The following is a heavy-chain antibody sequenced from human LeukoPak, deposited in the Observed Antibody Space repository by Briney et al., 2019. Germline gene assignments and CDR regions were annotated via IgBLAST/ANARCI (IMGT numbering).Heavy chain of an antibody. CDR1: SGSLGSYY. CDR2: IFMSGST. J-gene: IGHJ4*02. D-gene: IGHD6-6*01. CDR3: AREYSSSSGKALDY. V-gene: IGHV4-4*07. Sequence: SETLSLTCTVSSGSLGSYYWNWLRQPAGKGLEWFGHIFMSGSTDYNPSLKSRVTMSVDTSKNQFSLKLNSVTAADTAFYYCAREYSSSSGKALDYWGQGTLVTVSS.